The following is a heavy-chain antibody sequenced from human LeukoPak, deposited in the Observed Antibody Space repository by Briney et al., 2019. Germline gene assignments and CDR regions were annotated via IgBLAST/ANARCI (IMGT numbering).Heavy chain of an antibody. CDR1: GYSFTSYW. CDR3: ARRVSSSGWFDP. J-gene: IGHJ5*02. Sequence: GESLKISCKGSGYSFTSYWISWVRQMPGKGLEWMGRIDPSDSYTNYSPSFQGHVTISANKSISTAYLQWSSLKASDTAMYYCARRVSSSGWFDPWGQGTLVTVSS. D-gene: IGHD6-6*01. V-gene: IGHV5-10-1*01. CDR2: IDPSDSYT.